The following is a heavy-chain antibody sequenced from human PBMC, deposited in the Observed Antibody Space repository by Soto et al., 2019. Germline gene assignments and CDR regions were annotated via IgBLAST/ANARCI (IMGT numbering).Heavy chain of an antibody. CDR2: IYWDDDK. Sequence: QITLKESGPTLVKPTQTLTLTCTFSGFSLSTSGVGVGWIRQPPGKALEWLALIYWDDDKRYSPSLKSRLTTXXDXSXXQVVLTKTTMDPVDTATYYCAHSGAAAGRGGYFDLWGRGTLVTVSS. J-gene: IGHJ2*01. CDR3: AHSGAAAGRGGYFDL. V-gene: IGHV2-5*02. D-gene: IGHD6-13*01. CDR1: GFSLSTSGVG.